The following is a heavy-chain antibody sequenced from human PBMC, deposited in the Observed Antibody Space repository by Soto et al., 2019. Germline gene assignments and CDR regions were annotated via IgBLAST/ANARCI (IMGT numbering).Heavy chain of an antibody. CDR1: GFTFSSYG. J-gene: IGHJ6*02. CDR3: AGDLPYYYYGMDV. Sequence: GGSLRLSCAASGFTFSSYGMHWVRQAPGKGLEWVAVISYDGSNKYYADSVKGRFTISRDNSKNTLYLQMNSLRAEDTAVYYCAGDLPYYYYGMDVWGQGTTVTSP. CDR2: ISYDGSNK. V-gene: IGHV3-30*03.